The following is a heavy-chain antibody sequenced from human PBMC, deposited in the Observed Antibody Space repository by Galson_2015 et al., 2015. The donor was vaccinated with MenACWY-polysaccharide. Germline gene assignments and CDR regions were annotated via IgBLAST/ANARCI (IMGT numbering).Heavy chain of an antibody. J-gene: IGHJ5*02. Sequence: SLRLSCAASGFTFSDYWMHWVRQAPGRGLVWVSRINSDGSGTSYADSVKGRFTISRDNAKNTLYLQMNSLRAEDTAVYYCARGIISMVRGGGITSSWFDPWGQGTLVIVSS. CDR2: INSDGSGT. CDR3: ARGIISMVRGGGITSSWFDP. CDR1: GFTFSDYW. V-gene: IGHV3-74*01. D-gene: IGHD3-10*01.